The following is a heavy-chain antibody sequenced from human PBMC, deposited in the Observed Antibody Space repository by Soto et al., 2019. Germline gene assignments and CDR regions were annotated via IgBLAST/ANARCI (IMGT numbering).Heavy chain of an antibody. CDR1: GFSFSSYW. V-gene: IGHV3-7*01. CDR2: IKQDGSAK. CDR3: APWGGTCNSSSCYGGY. J-gene: IGHJ4*02. D-gene: IGHD2-2*01. Sequence: EVQLVESGGGLVQPGGSPRLSCAASGFSFSSYWMSWVRQAPGKGLEWVANIKQDGSAKYYVESVEGRFTISRDNAKNSLYLRMDSLRAEDTAVYYCAPWGGTCNSSSCYGGYWGQGTLVTVSS.